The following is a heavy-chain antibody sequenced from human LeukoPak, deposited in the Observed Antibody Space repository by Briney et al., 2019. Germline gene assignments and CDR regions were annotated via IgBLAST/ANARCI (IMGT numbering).Heavy chain of an antibody. J-gene: IGHJ6*02. CDR1: GVTFSSYA. V-gene: IGHV3-23*01. Sequence: GGSLRLSCAASGVTFSSYAMSWVRQAPGKGLEWIWDICGSGGSTYYADPVKGRFTISRDNSKNTLYLQMNSLRAEDTAVYYCAKHPCEAAPYYGIDVWGQGTTVTVSS. CDR2: ICGSGGST. CDR3: AKHPCEAAPYYGIDV.